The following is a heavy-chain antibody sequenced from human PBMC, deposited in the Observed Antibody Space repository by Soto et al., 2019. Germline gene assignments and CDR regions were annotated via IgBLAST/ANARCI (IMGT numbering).Heavy chain of an antibody. J-gene: IGHJ5*02. CDR1: GGSISSYY. V-gene: IGHV4-59*01. CDR2: IYYSGST. CDR3: ASGSAYPMWAFDP. D-gene: IGHD1-26*01. Sequence: SETLSLTCTVSGGSISSYYWSRIRQPPGKGLEWIGYIYYSGSTNYNPSLKSRVTISVDTSKNQFSLKLSSVTAADTAVYYCASGSAYPMWAFDPWGQGTLVTVSS.